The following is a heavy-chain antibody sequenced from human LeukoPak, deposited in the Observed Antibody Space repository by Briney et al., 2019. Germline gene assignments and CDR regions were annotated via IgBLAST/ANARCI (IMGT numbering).Heavy chain of an antibody. D-gene: IGHD3-10*01. CDR1: GFTLSSYA. Sequence: GGALRLSCAASGFTLSSYAMTWVRQAPGKGLEWVSDIGDSGATTYYADSVKGRFTISRDNSKNTLYLQMSSLRAEDTAVYFCASFHYYGSGAYYLSYWGQGTLVTVSS. CDR2: IGDSGATT. CDR3: ASFHYYGSGAYYLSY. V-gene: IGHV3-23*01. J-gene: IGHJ4*02.